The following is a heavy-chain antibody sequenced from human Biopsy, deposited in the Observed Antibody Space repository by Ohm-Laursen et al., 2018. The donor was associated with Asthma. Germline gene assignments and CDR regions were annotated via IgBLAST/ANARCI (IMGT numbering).Heavy chain of an antibody. J-gene: IGHJ4*02. D-gene: IGHD3-16*01. Sequence: LSLTCAASGFTFMTYGMHWVRQVPGKGLEWVATVGSDESYTDHADSVKGRFTISRDNSKNTLHLQMNGLSPEDTAVYYCARDFSRAIMIGGGREHYFDFWGQGTLVTVSS. CDR3: ARDFSRAIMIGGGREHYFDF. CDR1: GFTFMTYG. V-gene: IGHV3-33*01. CDR2: VGSDESYT.